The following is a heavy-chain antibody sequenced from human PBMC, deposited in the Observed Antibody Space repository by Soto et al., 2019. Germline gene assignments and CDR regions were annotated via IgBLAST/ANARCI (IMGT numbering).Heavy chain of an antibody. CDR1: GYTFTSYY. CDR3: ARVMELYDSSSMFDY. CDR2: INPSGGST. Sequence: ASVKVSCKASGYTFTSYYMHWVRQAPGQGLEWMGIINPSGGSTSYAQKFQGRVTMTRDTSTSTVYMELSSLRSEDTAVYYCARVMELYDSSSMFDYWGQGTRVTVSS. V-gene: IGHV1-46*01. J-gene: IGHJ4*02. D-gene: IGHD3-22*01.